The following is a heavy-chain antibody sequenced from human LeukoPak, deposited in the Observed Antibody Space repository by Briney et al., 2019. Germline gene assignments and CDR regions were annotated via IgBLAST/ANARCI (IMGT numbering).Heavy chain of an antibody. J-gene: IGHJ5*02. CDR3: ARGPGTRNNWFDP. CDR1: GGTFSSYA. Sequence: SVKVSCKASGGTFSSYAISWVRQAPGQGLEWMGGIIPIFGTANYAQKFQGRATITADESTSTAYMELSSLRSEDTAVYYCARGPGTRNNWFDPWGQGTLVTVSS. CDR2: IIPIFGTA. V-gene: IGHV1-69*01.